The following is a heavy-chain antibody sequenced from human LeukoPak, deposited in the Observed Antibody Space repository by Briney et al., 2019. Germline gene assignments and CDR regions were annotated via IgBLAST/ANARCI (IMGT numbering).Heavy chain of an antibody. J-gene: IGHJ6*03. D-gene: IGHD1-26*01. V-gene: IGHV3-21*01. Sequence: GGSLRLSCAASGFTFSSYNMNWVRQAPGKGLEWVSSITSGSSYIYYADSVKGRFTISRDNAKNSLFLQMNSLRAEDTAVYYCARDPYSGSYGNYYYYFMDVWGKGTTVTISS. CDR1: GFTFSSYN. CDR3: ARDPYSGSYGNYYYYFMDV. CDR2: ITSGSSYI.